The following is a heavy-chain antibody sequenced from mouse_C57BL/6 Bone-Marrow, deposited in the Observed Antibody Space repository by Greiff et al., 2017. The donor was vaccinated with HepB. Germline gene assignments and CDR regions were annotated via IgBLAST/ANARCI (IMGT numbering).Heavy chain of an antibody. V-gene: IGHV5-2*01. CDR1: EYAFPSHE. CDR2: INTDGGST. D-gene: IGHD3-3*01. Sequence: EVQVVEPGGGLVQPGDSLKLSCESNEYAFPSHEMSWVRKTPEKRLEWVAAINTDGGSTNYPDTIKRQSIITIDNTKKTVYMQMSSLRSEDSAVYYCARQGQVKGWGQGTTLTVSS. CDR3: ARQGQVKG. J-gene: IGHJ2*01.